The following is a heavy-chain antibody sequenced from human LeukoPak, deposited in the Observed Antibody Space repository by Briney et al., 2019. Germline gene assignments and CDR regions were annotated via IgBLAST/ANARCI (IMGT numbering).Heavy chain of an antibody. CDR1: GGSFSGYY. V-gene: IGHV4-34*01. D-gene: IGHD3-10*01. CDR3: ARGQDSSGSYYDY. J-gene: IGHJ4*02. CDR2: INHSGST. Sequence: SETLSLTCAVYGGSFSGYYWSWIHQPPGKGLEWIGEINHSGSTNYNPSLKSRVTISVDTSKNQFSLKLSSVTAADTAVYYCARGQDSSGSYYDYWGQGTLVTVSS.